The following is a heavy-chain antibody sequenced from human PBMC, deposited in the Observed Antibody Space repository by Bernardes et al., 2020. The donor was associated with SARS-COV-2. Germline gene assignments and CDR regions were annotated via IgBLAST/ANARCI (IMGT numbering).Heavy chain of an antibody. Sequence: SETLSLTCSVSGGSISSYYWSWIRQPPGKGLEWIGYIYYSGSTNYNPSLKSRVTISVDTSKNQFSLKLSSVTAADTAVYYCATGDCSGGSCYSGFFDYWGQGTLVTVSS. D-gene: IGHD2-15*01. CDR2: IYYSGST. CDR3: ATGDCSGGSCYSGFFDY. V-gene: IGHV4-59*01. CDR1: GGSISSYY. J-gene: IGHJ4*02.